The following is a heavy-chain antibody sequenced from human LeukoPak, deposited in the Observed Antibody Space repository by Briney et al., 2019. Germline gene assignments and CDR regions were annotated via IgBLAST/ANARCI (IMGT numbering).Heavy chain of an antibody. V-gene: IGHV4-39*07. CDR3: ARIPPYGDIDY. Sequence: SETLSLTCTVSGGSISSSSYYWGWIRQPPGKGLEWIGSINYSGSTYYNPSLKSRVTISVDTSKNQFSLKLTSVTAADTAVYYCARIPPYGDIDYWGQGVLVTVSS. J-gene: IGHJ4*02. D-gene: IGHD4/OR15-4a*01. CDR1: GGSISSSSYY. CDR2: INYSGST.